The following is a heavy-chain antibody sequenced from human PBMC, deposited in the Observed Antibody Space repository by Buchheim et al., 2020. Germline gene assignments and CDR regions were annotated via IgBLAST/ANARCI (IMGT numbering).Heavy chain of an antibody. J-gene: IGHJ4*02. CDR2: FSNSGGHT. CDR1: GFTFRSYA. CDR3: AKDQGALGFDY. D-gene: IGHD3-16*01. Sequence: VQLLESGGDLVQPGGSLRLSCAASGFTFRSYAMSWVRQAPGRGLEWVSTFSNSGGHTYYADSVKGRFTISRDNSKNTLSLQMDSLRVEDTAVYYCAKDQGALGFDYWGQGTL. V-gene: IGHV3-23*01.